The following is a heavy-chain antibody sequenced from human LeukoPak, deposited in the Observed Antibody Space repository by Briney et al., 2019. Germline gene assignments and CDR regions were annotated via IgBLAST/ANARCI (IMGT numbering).Heavy chain of an antibody. D-gene: IGHD4-17*01. CDR1: GFSFSICS. Sequence: RGSLTHSRSASGFSFSICSMHWVRQAPGKGLEYVSAISNNGDHTNYADSVKGRFTISRDNSKNTLYLQMSSLRAEDTAVYYCVKATVTSSYFDYFDSWGEATRVTVSS. J-gene: IGHJ4*02. V-gene: IGHV3-64D*09. CDR2: ISNNGDHT. CDR3: VKATVTSSYFDYFDS.